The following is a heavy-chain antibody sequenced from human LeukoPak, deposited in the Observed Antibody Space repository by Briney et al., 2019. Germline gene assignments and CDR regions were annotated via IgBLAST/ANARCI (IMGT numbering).Heavy chain of an antibody. D-gene: IGHD2-15*01. J-gene: IGHJ4*02. CDR2: IYYSGSA. Sequence: SETLSLTCTVSGDSLSSSYWSWLRQPPGETLEGVGYIYYSGSANYNPSLKDRVSMSVDTSKNQLSLRLSSVTAADTAVYYCARERGGQRSGQFDQWGQGILVTVSS. V-gene: IGHV4-59*01. CDR1: GDSLSSSY. CDR3: ARERGGQRSGQFDQ.